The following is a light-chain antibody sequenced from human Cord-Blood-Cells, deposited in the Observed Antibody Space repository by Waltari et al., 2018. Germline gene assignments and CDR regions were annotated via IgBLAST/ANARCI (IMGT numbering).Light chain of an antibody. CDR2: QDS. J-gene: IGLJ2*01. CDR3: QAWDSSTDPPGDVV. V-gene: IGLV3-1*01. Sequence: SYELTQPPSVSVSPGQTASITCSGDKLGDKYACWYQQKPGQSPVLVIYQDSKRPSGIPERFSGSYSGNTATLTISGTQAMDEADYYCQAWDSSTDPPGDVVFGGGTKLTVL. CDR1: KLGDKY.